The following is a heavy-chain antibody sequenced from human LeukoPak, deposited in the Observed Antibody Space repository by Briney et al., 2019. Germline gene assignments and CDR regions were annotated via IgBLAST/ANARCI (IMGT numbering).Heavy chain of an antibody. D-gene: IGHD6-13*01. CDR2: ISGSGGST. J-gene: IGHJ5*02. CDR1: GFTFDDYA. V-gene: IGHV3-23*01. CDR3: AKEGSSRNWDWFDP. Sequence: PGRSLRLSCAASGFTFDDYAMHWVRQAPGKGLEWVSGISGSGGSTYYADSVKGRFTISRDNSKNTLYLQMNSLRAEDTAVYYCAKEGSSRNWDWFDPWGQGTLVTVSS.